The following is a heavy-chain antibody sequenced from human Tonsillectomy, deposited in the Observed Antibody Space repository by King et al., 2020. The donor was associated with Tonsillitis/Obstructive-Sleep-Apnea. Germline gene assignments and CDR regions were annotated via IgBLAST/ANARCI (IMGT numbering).Heavy chain of an antibody. Sequence: VQLQQWGAGLLKPSETLSLTCGVYGGSFSGYYWSWIRQPPGKGLEWIGEINHSGSTNYNPSLKSRVTISVDTSKNQFSLKLCSVTAADTAVYYCARSNDYGSGSYYRYYYYMAVWGKGTTVTVSS. J-gene: IGHJ6*03. CDR3: ARSNDYGSGSYYRYYYYMAV. V-gene: IGHV4-34*01. D-gene: IGHD3-10*01. CDR1: GGSFSGYY. CDR2: INHSGST.